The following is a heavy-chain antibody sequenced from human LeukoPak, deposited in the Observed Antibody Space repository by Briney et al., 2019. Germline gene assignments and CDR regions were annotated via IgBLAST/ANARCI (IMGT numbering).Heavy chain of an antibody. D-gene: IGHD3-3*01. CDR2: INHSGST. Sequence: SQTLSLTCAVYGGSFSGYYWSWIRQPPGKGLEWIGEINHSGSTNYNPSLKSRVTISVDTSKNQFSLKLSSVTAADTAVYYCARARSQTYYDFWSGYESENFDYWGQGTLVTVSS. CDR1: GGSFSGYY. CDR3: ARARSQTYYDFWSGYESENFDY. V-gene: IGHV4-34*01. J-gene: IGHJ4*02.